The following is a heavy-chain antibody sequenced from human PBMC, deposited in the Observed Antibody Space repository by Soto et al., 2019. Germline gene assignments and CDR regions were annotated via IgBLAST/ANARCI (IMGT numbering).Heavy chain of an antibody. V-gene: IGHV6-1*01. D-gene: IGHD3-10*01. J-gene: IGHJ5*02. CDR1: GDSVSSNSAA. Sequence: SQTLSLTCAISGDSVSSNSAAWSWIRQSPSRGLEWLGRTYYRSKWYNDYAVSVNSRITINPDTSKNQFSLQLNSVTPEDTAVYYCARAPGGYFNWFDPWGQGTLVTVSS. CDR2: TYYRSKWYN. CDR3: ARAPGGYFNWFDP.